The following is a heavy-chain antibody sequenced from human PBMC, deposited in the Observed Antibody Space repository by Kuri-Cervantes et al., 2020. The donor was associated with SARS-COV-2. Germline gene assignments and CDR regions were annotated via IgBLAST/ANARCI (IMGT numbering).Heavy chain of an antibody. V-gene: IGHV3-11*04. CDR3: ARAYWNDAVDLIFDC. CDR1: GFTFSDYY. D-gene: IGHD1-1*01. Sequence: GESLKISCAASGFTFSDYYMSWIRQAPGKGLEWVSYISSSGSTIYYADSVKGRFTISRDNAKNSLYLQMNSLRAEDTAVYYCARAYWNDAVDLIFDCWGQGTLVTVSS. CDR2: ISSSGSTI. J-gene: IGHJ4*02.